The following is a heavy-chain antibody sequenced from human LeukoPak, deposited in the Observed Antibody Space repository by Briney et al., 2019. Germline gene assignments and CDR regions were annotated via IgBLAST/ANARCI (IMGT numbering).Heavy chain of an antibody. V-gene: IGHV1-69*05. CDR1: GGTFSSYA. CDR3: ARGGDLGDPHGPGNYYYYMDV. Sequence: PVKVSCKASGGTFSSYAISWVRQAPGQGLEWMGGIIPIFGTANYAQKFQGRVTITTDESTSTAYMELSSLRSEATAVYYCARGGDLGDPHGPGNYYYYMDVWGKGTTVTVSS. D-gene: IGHD3-16*01. CDR2: IIPIFGTA. J-gene: IGHJ6*03.